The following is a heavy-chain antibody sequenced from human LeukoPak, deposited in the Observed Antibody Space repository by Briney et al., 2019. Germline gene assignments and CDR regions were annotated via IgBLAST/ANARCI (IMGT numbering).Heavy chain of an antibody. CDR2: ISGSGGST. Sequence: SGGSLRLSCVASGFTFSSYAMSWVRQAPRKGLEWVSAISGSGGSTYYADSVRGRFTISRDNSKNTLYLKMNSLRAEDTAVYYCAKDAAPIVATVISLFDYWGQGTLVTVSS. CDR1: GFTFSSYA. V-gene: IGHV3-23*01. CDR3: AKDAAPIVATVISLFDY. D-gene: IGHD5-12*01. J-gene: IGHJ4*02.